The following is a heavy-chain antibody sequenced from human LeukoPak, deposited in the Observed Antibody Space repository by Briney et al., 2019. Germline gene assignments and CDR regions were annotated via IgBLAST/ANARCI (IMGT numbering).Heavy chain of an antibody. Sequence: GGSLRLSCAASGFTVSNNYMSWIRQAPGKKLEWVSDIYSDGTTFYADSVKGRFTISRDNSKNTLYLQMNSLRAEDTAVYHCARYDFILISYFDLWGRGALVTVSS. J-gene: IGHJ2*01. CDR2: IYSDGTT. CDR3: ARYDFILISYFDL. V-gene: IGHV3-53*01. CDR1: GFTVSNNY. D-gene: IGHD3-3*01.